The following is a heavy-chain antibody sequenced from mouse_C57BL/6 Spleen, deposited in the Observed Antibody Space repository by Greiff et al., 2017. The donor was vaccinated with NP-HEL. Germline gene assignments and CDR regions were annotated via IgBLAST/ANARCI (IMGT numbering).Heavy chain of an antibody. J-gene: IGHJ2*01. CDR1: GYAFSSSW. D-gene: IGHD1-1*01. V-gene: IGHV1-82*01. CDR3: ARRDYYGSSPFDY. Sequence: VQLQQSGPELVKPGASVKISCKASGYAFSSSWMNWVKQRPGKGLEWIGRIYPGDGDTNYNGKFKGKATLTADKSSSTAYMQLRSLTSEDSAVYFCARRDYYGSSPFDYWGQGTTLTVSS. CDR2: IYPGDGDT.